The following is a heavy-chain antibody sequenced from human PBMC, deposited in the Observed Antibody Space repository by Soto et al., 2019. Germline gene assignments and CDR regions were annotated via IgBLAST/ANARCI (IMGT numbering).Heavy chain of an antibody. J-gene: IGHJ6*03. Sequence: ASVKVSCKASGYTFTSYGISWVRQAPGQGLEWMGWISAYNGNTNYAQKLQGRVTMTTDTSTSTAYMELRSLRSDDTAGYYCARSLLWFGESRSPHYYYYYYMDVWGKGTTVTVSS. CDR2: ISAYNGNT. CDR3: ARSLLWFGESRSPHYYYYYYMDV. V-gene: IGHV1-18*01. CDR1: GYTFTSYG. D-gene: IGHD3-10*01.